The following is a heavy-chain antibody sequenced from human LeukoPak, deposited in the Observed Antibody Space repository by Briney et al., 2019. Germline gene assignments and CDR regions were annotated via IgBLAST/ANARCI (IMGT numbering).Heavy chain of an antibody. CDR1: GYTFSSYW. Sequence: GPSLRLSCAASGYTFSSYWMYWVRHAPGKGLVWVSRINSDGSTTTYADSVKGRFTISRDNAKNTLYLQMNSLRAEDTAVYYCARAGYYYDRSGYSRFEHGGQGTLVTVSS. CDR2: INSDGSTT. V-gene: IGHV3-74*01. J-gene: IGHJ4*02. D-gene: IGHD3-22*01. CDR3: ARAGYYYDRSGYSRFEH.